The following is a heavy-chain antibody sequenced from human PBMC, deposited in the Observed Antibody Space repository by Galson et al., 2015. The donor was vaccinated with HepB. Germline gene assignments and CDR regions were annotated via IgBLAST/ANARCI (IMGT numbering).Heavy chain of an antibody. Sequence: SLRLSCAASGFTFSSYAMHWVRQAPGKGLEWVSVISYDGSNKYYADSVKGRFTISRDNSKNTLYLQMNSLRAEDTAVYYCARDREWYLLVYGWGSSYGMDVWGQGTTVTVSS. CDR1: GFTFSSYA. J-gene: IGHJ6*02. D-gene: IGHD3-10*01. V-gene: IGHV3-30-3*01. CDR2: ISYDGSNK. CDR3: ARDREWYLLVYGWGSSYGMDV.